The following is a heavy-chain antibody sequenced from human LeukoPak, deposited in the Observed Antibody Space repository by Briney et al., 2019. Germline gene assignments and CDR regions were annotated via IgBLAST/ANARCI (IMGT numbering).Heavy chain of an antibody. D-gene: IGHD4-17*01. J-gene: IGHJ1*01. Sequence: GRCLTLSCAASGFSFSTYSMNWGRQAPGKGLEWLSYISGSSNATYYASSVSGPFTVSRDNAKNSLNLQMNSVRAADTAVYYCARGSPTADTPQDQWDQGTLATVTS. CDR3: ARGSPTADTPQDQ. CDR2: ISGSSNAT. V-gene: IGHV3-48*01. CDR1: GFSFSTYS.